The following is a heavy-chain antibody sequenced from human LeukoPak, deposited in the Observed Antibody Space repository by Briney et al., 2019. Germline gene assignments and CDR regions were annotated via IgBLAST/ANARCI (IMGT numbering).Heavy chain of an antibody. CDR1: GGSISSYY. CDR2: IYYSGST. CDR3: ARASGYCSSTSCYWGRWFDP. D-gene: IGHD2-2*01. Sequence: SETLSLTCTVSGGSISSYYWSWIRQPPGKGLEWIGYIYYSGSTNYNPSLKSRVTISVDTSKNQFSLKLSSVTAADTAVYYCARASGYCSSTSCYWGRWFDPWGQGTLVTVSS. V-gene: IGHV4-59*01. J-gene: IGHJ5*02.